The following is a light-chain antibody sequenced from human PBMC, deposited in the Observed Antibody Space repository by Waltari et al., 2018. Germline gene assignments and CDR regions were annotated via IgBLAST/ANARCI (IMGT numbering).Light chain of an antibody. V-gene: IGKV3-20*01. Sequence: EIVLTQSPGILSLSPGERATLSCRAIQSVSRTLAWYQQKPGQAPRLLIYGASSRATGIPDRFSGVGSGTDFSLTISRLEPEDFSVYYCQHYVRLPATFGQGTKVEIK. CDR3: QHYVRLPAT. CDR1: QSVSRT. CDR2: GAS. J-gene: IGKJ1*01.